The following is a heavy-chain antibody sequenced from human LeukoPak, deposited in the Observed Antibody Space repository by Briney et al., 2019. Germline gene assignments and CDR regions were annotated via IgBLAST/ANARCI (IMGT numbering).Heavy chain of an antibody. V-gene: IGHV3-53*01. CDR2: IYSGGST. Sequence: GGSLRLSCAASGFTVSSNYMSWVRQAPGKGLEWVSVIYSGGSTYYADSVKGRFTISRDNSKNTLYLQMHSLRVEDTAVYYCAKVGYYVDNWFDPWGQGTLVTVSS. CDR3: AKVGYYVDNWFDP. J-gene: IGHJ5*02. CDR1: GFTVSSNY. D-gene: IGHD3-10*02.